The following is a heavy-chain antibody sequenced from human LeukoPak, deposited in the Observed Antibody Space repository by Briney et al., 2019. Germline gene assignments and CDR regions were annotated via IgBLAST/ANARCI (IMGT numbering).Heavy chain of an antibody. CDR3: AKLRTGGAFFDY. Sequence: SGGSLRLSRAAPGFTFRSHEVSTVRQGQGKGLERFSPISGSGGSTYYADSVKGRFTISRDNSKNTLYLQMNSLRAEDTAVYYCAKLRTGGAFFDYWGQGTLVTVSS. CDR2: ISGSGGST. J-gene: IGHJ4*02. CDR1: GFTFRSHE. V-gene: IGHV3-23*01. D-gene: IGHD1-1*01.